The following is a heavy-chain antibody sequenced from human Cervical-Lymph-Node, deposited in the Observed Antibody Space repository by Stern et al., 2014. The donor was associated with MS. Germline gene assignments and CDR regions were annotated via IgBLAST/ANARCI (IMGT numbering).Heavy chain of an antibody. CDR2: IYHRGSDN. J-gene: IGHJ4*02. CDR1: GYRFTTYW. Sequence: EVQLVESGGEVKKPGESLKISCKGSGYRFTTYWIRWVRQRPGKGLEWVGVIYHRGSDNSYRQSFQGRVSISSDTSMNTPYLHGSSLKASDTAMYYCARHPKRDPGTSGFDTWGQGTLITVSS. V-gene: IGHV5-51*01. CDR3: ARHPKRDPGTSGFDT. D-gene: IGHD3-10*01.